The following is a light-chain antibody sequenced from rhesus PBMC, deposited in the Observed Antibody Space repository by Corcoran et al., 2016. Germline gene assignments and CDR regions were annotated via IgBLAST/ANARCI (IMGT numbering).Light chain of an antibody. CDR1: QNIYSN. Sequence: DIQMTQSPSALSASVGDRVTISCRASQNIYSNLACYQQKPGKAPTLLIYAASSLQTGIPSRFSGSGSGTDFILTISSLQPEDSAAYYCQHYYDNPLTFGGGTRVELK. V-gene: IGKV1S12*01. J-gene: IGKJ4*01. CDR3: QHYYDNPLT. CDR2: AAS.